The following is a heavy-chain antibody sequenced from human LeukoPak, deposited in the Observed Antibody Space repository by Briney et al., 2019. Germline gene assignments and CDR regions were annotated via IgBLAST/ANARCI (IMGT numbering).Heavy chain of an antibody. J-gene: IGHJ6*02. Sequence: PGGSLRLSCAASGFMFSSYGMHWVRQAPGKGLEWVAIIWYDGSYEYYADSVKGRFTISRDNSNSTLYLQMNSLRAEDTAIYYCAKDQLLWFGTPHSPYYGMDVWGQGTTVTVSS. CDR3: AKDQLLWFGTPHSPYYGMDV. D-gene: IGHD3-10*01. CDR1: GFMFSSYG. V-gene: IGHV3-33*06. CDR2: IWYDGSYE.